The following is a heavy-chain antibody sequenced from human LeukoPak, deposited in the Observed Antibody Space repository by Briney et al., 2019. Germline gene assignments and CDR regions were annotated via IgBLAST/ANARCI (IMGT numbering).Heavy chain of an antibody. D-gene: IGHD2-2*01. Sequence: ASVKVSCKASGYTFTSYYMHWVRQAPGQGLEWMGIINPSGGSTNYAQKLQGRVTMTTDTSTSTAYMELRSLRSDDTAVYYCAREGYCNSTSCYKPFDYWGQGTLVTVSS. CDR1: GYTFTSYY. CDR3: AREGYCNSTSCYKPFDY. CDR2: INPSGGST. J-gene: IGHJ4*02. V-gene: IGHV1-46*01.